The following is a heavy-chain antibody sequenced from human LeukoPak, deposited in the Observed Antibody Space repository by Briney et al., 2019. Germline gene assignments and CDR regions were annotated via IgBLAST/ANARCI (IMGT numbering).Heavy chain of an antibody. J-gene: IGHJ3*02. CDR3: AKDRLRYYDSSGPDAFDI. V-gene: IGHV3-30*02. CDR1: GFTFSSYG. CDR2: IRYDGSNK. Sequence: GSLRLSCAASGFTFSSYGMHWVRQAPGKGLEWVAFIRYDGSNKYYADSVKGRFTISRDNSKNTLYLQMNSLRAEDTAVYYCAKDRLRYYDSSGPDAFDIWGQGTMVTVSS. D-gene: IGHD3-22*01.